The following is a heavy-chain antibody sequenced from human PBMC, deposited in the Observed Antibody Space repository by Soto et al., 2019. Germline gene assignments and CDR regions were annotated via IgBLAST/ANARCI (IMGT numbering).Heavy chain of an antibody. Sequence: QVTLKESGPVLVKPTETLTLRCTVSGLSITDAEMGVSCIRQPPGQPLEWLAHIDSSGEKTYRTFLKSRLVISKDTSKSQIVLTMTNMDPADTATYYCARRHLAVAVSPWFDPWGQGIPVTVSS. CDR2: IDSSGEK. D-gene: IGHD6-19*01. J-gene: IGHJ5*02. V-gene: IGHV2-26*01. CDR3: ARRHLAVAVSPWFDP. CDR1: GLSITDAEMG.